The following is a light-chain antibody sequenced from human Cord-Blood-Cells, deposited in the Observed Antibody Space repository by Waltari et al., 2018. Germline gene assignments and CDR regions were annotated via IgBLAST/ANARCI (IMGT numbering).Light chain of an antibody. CDR1: QSLLHSNGYNY. V-gene: IGKV2-28*01. CDR2: LGS. CDR3: MQALQTPLT. Sequence: DIVMTQSPLSLPVTPGEPASISFRSSQSLLHSNGYNYLDLYLQKPGQSPQLLIYLGSNRASGVPDRFSGSGSGTDFTLKISRVEAEDVGVYYCMQALQTPLTFGGGTNVEIK. J-gene: IGKJ4*01.